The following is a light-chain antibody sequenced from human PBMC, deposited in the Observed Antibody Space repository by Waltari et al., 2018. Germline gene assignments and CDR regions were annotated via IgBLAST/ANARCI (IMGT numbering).Light chain of an antibody. Sequence: DIQMTQSPSSLSASVGDRVTITCRASQSIRSHLNWYQLKPGKAPKLLTYAASSLQSGVPSRFGGSGSGTDFTLTISSLQPEDFATYYCQQSYSSPRTFGQGTRVEIK. CDR2: AAS. V-gene: IGKV1-39*01. CDR1: QSIRSH. J-gene: IGKJ1*01. CDR3: QQSYSSPRT.